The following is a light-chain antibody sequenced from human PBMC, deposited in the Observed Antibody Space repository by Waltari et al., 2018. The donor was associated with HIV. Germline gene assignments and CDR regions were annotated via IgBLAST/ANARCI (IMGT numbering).Light chain of an antibody. V-gene: IGLV3-1*01. J-gene: IGLJ3*02. CDR3: QSWDSSTVV. CDR1: KSGEKY. Sequence: SYEMTQPPSVSVSPGQTAHPTSSVDKSGEKYASWYQQKPGQSPVLVIYEDRKRPSGIPGRFSGSNSGNTATLTICGTQVVDEADYYCQSWDSSTVVFGGGTKLTVL. CDR2: EDR.